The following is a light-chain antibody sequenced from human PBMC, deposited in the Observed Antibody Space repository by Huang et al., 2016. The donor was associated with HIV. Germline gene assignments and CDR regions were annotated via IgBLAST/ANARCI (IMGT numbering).Light chain of an antibody. CDR3: QQYNNWPPVT. CDR2: GAS. J-gene: IGKJ5*01. Sequence: ETVMTQSPATLSVSPGERVTLSCRASESVGRTLAWYQQNPGPAPRLLIYGASTSATGVPPRFSGRGSGTEFTLSISSLQSEDCAVYYCQQYNNWPPVTFGQGTRLEIK. CDR1: ESVGRT. V-gene: IGKV3-15*01.